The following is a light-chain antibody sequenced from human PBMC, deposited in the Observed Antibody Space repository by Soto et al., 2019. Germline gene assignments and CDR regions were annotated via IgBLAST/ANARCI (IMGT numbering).Light chain of an antibody. Sequence: EIVLAQSPATLSSFPGDRVTLSCRASQSGSGKFLAWYQQKPDQAPRLLIYGASNRATGIPDRFSGSGSGTDFTLTISRLEPEDFAVYYCQQYGSSGTFGQGTKVDIK. J-gene: IGKJ1*01. V-gene: IGKV3-20*01. CDR3: QQYGSSGT. CDR1: QSGSGKF. CDR2: GAS.